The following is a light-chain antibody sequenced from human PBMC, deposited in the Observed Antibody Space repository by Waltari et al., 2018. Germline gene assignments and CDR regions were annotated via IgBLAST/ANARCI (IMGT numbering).Light chain of an antibody. CDR3: QQYNTYRT. CDR1: QSISSW. CDR2: KAS. V-gene: IGKV1-5*03. Sequence: DIQMTQSPSTLSASVGDSVNITCRASQSISSWLAWYQQKPGKAPKLLIYKASSLESGVPSRFSGSGSGTEFTLTISSLQPDDFATYYCQQYNTYRTFGQGTKLEIK. J-gene: IGKJ2*01.